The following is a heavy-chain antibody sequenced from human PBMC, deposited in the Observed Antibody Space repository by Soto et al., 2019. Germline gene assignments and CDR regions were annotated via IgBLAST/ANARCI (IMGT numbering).Heavy chain of an antibody. D-gene: IGHD1-26*01. CDR2: VKRKSDGETT. Sequence: PGGSLRLSCAGSGFIFVDAWLSWVRQAPGKGLEWVGRVKRKSDGETTDYAAPVTGRFTISRDDSKPTVYLQMNSLKIEDTGIYYCVAGSPFEYWGQGTLVTVSS. CDR1: GFIFVDAW. V-gene: IGHV3-15*05. CDR3: VAGSPFEY. J-gene: IGHJ4*02.